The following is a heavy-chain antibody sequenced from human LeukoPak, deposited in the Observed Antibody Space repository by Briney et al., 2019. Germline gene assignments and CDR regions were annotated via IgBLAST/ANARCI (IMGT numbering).Heavy chain of an antibody. V-gene: IGHV3-23*01. J-gene: IGHJ4*02. CDR3: AKASVMGDHYDY. Sequence: GGSLRLSCAASGFTFSSYAMSWVRQAPGKGLEWVSAISGSGGSIYYADSVKGRFTISRDNSKNTLYLQMNSLRAEDTAVYYCAKASVMGDHYDYWGQGTLVTVSS. CDR2: ISGSGGSI. D-gene: IGHD3-16*01. CDR1: GFTFSSYA.